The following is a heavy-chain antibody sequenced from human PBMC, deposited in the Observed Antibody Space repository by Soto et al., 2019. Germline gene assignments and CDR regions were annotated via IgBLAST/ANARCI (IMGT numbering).Heavy chain of an antibody. CDR2: ISPSGTT. Sequence: SETLSLTCSLYSGSVSCYYGSWMRQPPGKGLEWIGEISPSGTTNYSPSLKSRVSISVDTSKNQFSLNLTSLTAADTAVYYCARAPKVSGSAQTRPDFWGQASLVTVSS. CDR1: SGSVSCYY. CDR3: ARAPKVSGSAQTRPDF. J-gene: IGHJ4*02. D-gene: IGHD6-6*01. V-gene: IGHV4-34*01.